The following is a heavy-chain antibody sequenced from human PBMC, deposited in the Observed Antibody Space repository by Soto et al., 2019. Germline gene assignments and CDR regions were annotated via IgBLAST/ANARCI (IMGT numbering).Heavy chain of an antibody. V-gene: IGHV2-5*02. CDR2: IYWDDDK. D-gene: IGHD3-3*01. J-gene: IGHJ4*02. CDR3: AHSSAYEFLEWFPPYFDY. CDR1: GFSLSTSGVG. Sequence: GSGPTLVNPTQTLTLTCTFSGFSLSTSGVGVGWIRQPPGKALEWLALIYWDDDKRYSPSLKSRLTITKDTSKNQVVLTMTNMDPVDTATYYCAHSSAYEFLEWFPPYFDYWGQGTLVTSPQ.